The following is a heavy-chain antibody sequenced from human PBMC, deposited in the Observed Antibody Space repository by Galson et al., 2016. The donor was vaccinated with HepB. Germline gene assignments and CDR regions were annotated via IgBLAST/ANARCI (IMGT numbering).Heavy chain of an antibody. V-gene: IGHV1-46*01. CDR1: GYTFTSYY. CDR3: ARQSSGWYGRSLDY. CDR2: INPDIDNT. D-gene: IGHD6-19*01. J-gene: IGHJ4*02. Sequence: SCKASGYTFTSYYMHWVRQAPGQGLEWMGIINPDIDNTNYAQKFQGRVAMTRDTSTSTVYMRLSSLRSEDTAVYYCARQSSGWYGRSLDYWGQGTLVTVSS.